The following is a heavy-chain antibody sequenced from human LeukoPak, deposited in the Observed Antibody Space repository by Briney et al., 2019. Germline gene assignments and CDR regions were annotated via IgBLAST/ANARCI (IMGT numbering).Heavy chain of an antibody. CDR2: ISSSSSYI. J-gene: IGHJ4*02. CDR3: ARGVYSSSWSDY. CDR1: GFTFSCYS. V-gene: IGHV3-21*01. Sequence: GGSLRLSCAASGFTFSCYSMNWVRQAPGKGLEWVSSISSSSSYIYYADSVKGRFTISRDNAKNSLYLQTNSLRAEDTAVYYCARGVYSSSWSDYWGQGTLVTVSS. D-gene: IGHD6-13*01.